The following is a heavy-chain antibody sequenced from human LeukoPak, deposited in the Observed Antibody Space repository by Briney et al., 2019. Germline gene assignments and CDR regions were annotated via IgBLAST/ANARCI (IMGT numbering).Heavy chain of an antibody. CDR3: ARAPYGGNSRPFDY. Sequence: GASVKVSFKVSGYTLTELSMHWVRQAPGKGLEWMGGFDPEDGETVYAQKFQGRVTMTRDTSTSTVYMELSSLRSEDTAVYYCARAPYGGNSRPFDYWGQGTLVTVSS. J-gene: IGHJ4*02. CDR1: GYTLTELS. V-gene: IGHV1-24*01. D-gene: IGHD4-23*01. CDR2: FDPEDGET.